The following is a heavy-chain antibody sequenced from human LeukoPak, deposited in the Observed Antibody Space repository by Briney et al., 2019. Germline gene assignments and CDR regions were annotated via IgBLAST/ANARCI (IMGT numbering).Heavy chain of an antibody. CDR2: IWYDGSNK. J-gene: IGHJ4*02. Sequence: TGGSLRLSCAASGFTFSSYGMHWVRQAPGKGLEWVAVIWYDGSNKYYADSVKGRFTISRDNSKNTLYLQMNSLRAEDTAVYYCARDRTYYDYVWGSYRSESYDYWGQGTLVTVSS. D-gene: IGHD3-16*02. CDR3: ARDRTYYDYVWGSYRSESYDY. CDR1: GFTFSSYG. V-gene: IGHV3-33*01.